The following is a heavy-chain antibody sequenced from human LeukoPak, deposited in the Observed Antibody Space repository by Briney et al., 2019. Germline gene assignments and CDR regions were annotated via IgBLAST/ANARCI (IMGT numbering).Heavy chain of an antibody. Sequence: ASVKVSCKASGGTFSDYAINWVRQATGQGLEWMGWMNPNSGNTGYAQKFQGRVTITRNTSISTAYMELSSLRSEDTAVYYCARDLKKIYSSRDWFDPWGQGTLVTVSS. D-gene: IGHD6-13*01. CDR3: ARDLKKIYSSRDWFDP. J-gene: IGHJ5*02. CDR2: MNPNSGNT. CDR1: GGTFSDYA. V-gene: IGHV1-8*03.